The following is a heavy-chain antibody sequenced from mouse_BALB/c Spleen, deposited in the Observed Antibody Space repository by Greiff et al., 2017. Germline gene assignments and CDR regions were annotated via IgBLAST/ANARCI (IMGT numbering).Heavy chain of an antibody. CDR2: IWTGGGT. J-gene: IGHJ3*01. CDR1: GFSLTSYD. V-gene: IGHV2-9-2*01. D-gene: IGHD2-3*01. CDR3: VRSYDGYPLFAY. Sequence: QVQLQQSGPGLVAPSQSLSITCTVSGFSLTSYDISWIRQPPGKGLEWLGVIWTGGGTNYNSAFMSRLSISKDNSKSQVFLKMNSLQTDDTAIYYCVRSYDGYPLFAYWGQGTLVTVSA.